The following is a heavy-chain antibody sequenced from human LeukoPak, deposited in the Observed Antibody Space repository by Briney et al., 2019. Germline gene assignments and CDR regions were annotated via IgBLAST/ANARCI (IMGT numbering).Heavy chain of an antibody. J-gene: IGHJ4*02. V-gene: IGHV3-74*01. CDR1: GFTFSSYW. Sequence: GGSLRLSCAASGFTFSSYWMHWVRQAPGKGLVWVSRINSDGSSTIYADSVKGRFTISRDNAKNTLYLQMNSLSAEDTAVYYCAREDYYDSSGYYAGWGQGTLVTVSS. D-gene: IGHD3-22*01. CDR2: INSDGSST. CDR3: AREDYYDSSGYYAG.